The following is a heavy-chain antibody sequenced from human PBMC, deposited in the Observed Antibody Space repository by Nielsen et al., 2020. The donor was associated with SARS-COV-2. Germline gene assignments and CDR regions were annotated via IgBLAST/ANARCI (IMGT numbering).Heavy chain of an antibody. CDR1: GYSISSGYY. J-gene: IGHJ6*03. Sequence: GSLRLSCTVSGYSISSGYYWGWIRQPPGKGLEWIGSIYHSGSTYYNPSLKSRVTISIDTSKNQFSLKLSSVTAADTAVYYCARSPSPVAARSYYYFIDVWGKGTTVTVSS. D-gene: IGHD6-6*01. V-gene: IGHV4-38-2*02. CDR2: IYHSGST. CDR3: ARSPSPVAARSYYYFIDV.